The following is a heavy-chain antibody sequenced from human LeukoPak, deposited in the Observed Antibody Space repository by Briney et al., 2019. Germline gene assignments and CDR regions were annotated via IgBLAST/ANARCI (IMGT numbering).Heavy chain of an antibody. J-gene: IGHJ4*02. V-gene: IGHV1-69*13. Sequence: GASVKVSCKASGYSFTGYYMHWVRQVPGQGLEWMGGIIPIFGTANYAQKFQGRVTITADESTSTAYMELSSLRSEDTAVYYCARGPYYYDSSGLFDYWGQGTLVTVSS. D-gene: IGHD3-22*01. CDR1: GYSFTGYY. CDR2: IIPIFGTA. CDR3: ARGPYYYDSSGLFDY.